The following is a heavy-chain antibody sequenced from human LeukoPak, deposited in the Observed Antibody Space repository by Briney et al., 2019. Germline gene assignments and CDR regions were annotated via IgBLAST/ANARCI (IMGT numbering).Heavy chain of an antibody. CDR3: AELGITMIGGV. D-gene: IGHD3-10*02. V-gene: IGHV3-7*01. CDR1: EFAFRDHW. Sequence: PGGSLRLSCAASEFAFRDHWMTWVRHTPGKGLEWVANIAEDGIRKYYVDSVKGRFTISRDNAKHTLSLQMNNLRADDMAVYYCAELGITMIGGVWGKGTTVTISS. CDR2: IAEDGIRK. J-gene: IGHJ6*04.